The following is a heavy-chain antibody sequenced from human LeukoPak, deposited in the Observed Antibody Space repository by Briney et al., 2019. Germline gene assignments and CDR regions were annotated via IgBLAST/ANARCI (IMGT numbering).Heavy chain of an antibody. D-gene: IGHD2-15*01. J-gene: IGHJ4*02. V-gene: IGHV4-38-2*01. Sequence: PSETLSLTCAVSGYSISSGYYWGWIRQPPGKGLEWIGSIYHSGSTYYNPSLKSRVTISVDTSKNHFSLKLSSVTAADTAVYYCERNAPHEECSGCNCYRYYFEYWGQGTLVTVSS. CDR1: GYSISSGYY. CDR2: IYHSGST. CDR3: ERNAPHEECSGCNCYRYYFEY.